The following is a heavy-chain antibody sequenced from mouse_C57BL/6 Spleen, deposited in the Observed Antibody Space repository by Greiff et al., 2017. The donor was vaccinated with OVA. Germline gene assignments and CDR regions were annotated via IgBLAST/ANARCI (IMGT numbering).Heavy chain of an antibody. CDR3: TRGGEDGSSYEGYFDV. D-gene: IGHD1-1*01. V-gene: IGHV1-15*01. Sequence: VKLQQPGTELVKPGASVKLSCKASGYTFTDYEMHWVKQTPVHGLEWIGAIDPETGGTAYNQKFKGKAILTADKSSSTAYMELRSLTSEDSAVYYCTRGGEDGSSYEGYFDVWGTGTTVTVSS. CDR2: IDPETGGT. J-gene: IGHJ1*03. CDR1: GYTFTDYE.